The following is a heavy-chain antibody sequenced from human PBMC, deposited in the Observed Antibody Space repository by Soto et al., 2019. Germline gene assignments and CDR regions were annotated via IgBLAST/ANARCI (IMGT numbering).Heavy chain of an antibody. CDR1: GGSSGIYD. Sequence: PSETMSVTCTVAGGSSGIYDWSWIRQTPGKGPEWIGYIYYSGSTNYNPSLKSRVTISVDTSKKQFSLKLSSVTAADTAVYYCARGGVPVFQAIREGAFDIWGQGTMVTVSS. CDR3: ARGGVPVFQAIREGAFDI. D-gene: IGHD2-2*01. J-gene: IGHJ3*02. CDR2: IYYSGST. V-gene: IGHV4-59*01.